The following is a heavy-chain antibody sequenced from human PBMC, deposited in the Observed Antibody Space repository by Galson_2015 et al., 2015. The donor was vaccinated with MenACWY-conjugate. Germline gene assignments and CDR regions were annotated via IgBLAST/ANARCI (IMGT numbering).Heavy chain of an antibody. CDR2: ISPGDSET. Sequence: QSGAEVKKPGESLQISCKGSGYTFTTYWIGWVRRLPGKGLEWMGLISPGDSETRYSPAFQGQVTISADKSISTAYVQWDSLQASDTAMYYCARHPPGGRGMDVWGQGTTVTVSS. CDR3: ARHPPGGRGMDV. V-gene: IGHV5-51*01. CDR1: GYTFTTYW. J-gene: IGHJ6*02. D-gene: IGHD1-26*01.